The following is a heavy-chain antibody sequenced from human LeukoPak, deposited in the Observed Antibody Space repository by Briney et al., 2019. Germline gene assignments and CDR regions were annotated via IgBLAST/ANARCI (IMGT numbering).Heavy chain of an antibody. D-gene: IGHD3-3*01. V-gene: IGHV4-4*07. CDR3: ARSFMGAYYDWDVDYGMDV. Sequence: SETLSLTCTVSGGSISSYYWSWIRQPAGKGLEWIGRIYTSGSTNYNPSLKSRVTISVDTSKNQFSLKLSSVTAADTAVYYCARSFMGAYYDWDVDYGMDVWGQGTTVTVSS. CDR1: GGSISSYY. J-gene: IGHJ6*02. CDR2: IYTSGST.